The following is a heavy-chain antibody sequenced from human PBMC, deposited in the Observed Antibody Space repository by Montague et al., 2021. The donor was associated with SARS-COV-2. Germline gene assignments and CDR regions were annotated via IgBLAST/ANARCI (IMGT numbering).Heavy chain of an antibody. V-gene: IGHV4-39*07. J-gene: IGHJ6*02. CDR1: GGSISSSSYY. D-gene: IGHD6-13*01. CDR3: ARVGRQQLVRLSGMDV. CDR2: IYYSGST. Sequence: SETLSLTCTVSGGSISSSSYYWGWIRQPPGKGLEWIGSIYYSGSTYYNPSLQSRVTISVDTSKNQFSLKLSSVTAADTAVYYCARVGRQQLVRLSGMDVWGQGTPVTVSS.